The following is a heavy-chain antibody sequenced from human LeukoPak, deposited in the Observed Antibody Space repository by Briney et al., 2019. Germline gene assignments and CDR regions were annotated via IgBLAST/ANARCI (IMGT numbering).Heavy chain of an antibody. CDR3: AVVPAYDAFDI. Sequence: GGSLRLSCAASGFTFSSYGMHWVRQAPGKGLEWVAVIWYDGSNKYYADSVKGRFTISRDNAKNSLYLQMNSLRDEDTAVYYCAVVPAYDAFDIWGQGTMVTVSS. V-gene: IGHV3-33*01. J-gene: IGHJ3*02. CDR1: GFTFSSYG. CDR2: IWYDGSNK. D-gene: IGHD2-2*01.